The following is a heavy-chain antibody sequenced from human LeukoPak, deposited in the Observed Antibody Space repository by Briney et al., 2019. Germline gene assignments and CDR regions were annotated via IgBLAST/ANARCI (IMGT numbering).Heavy chain of an antibody. CDR1: GFTFSDYG. CDR3: AFYPSGSYGKYFQH. V-gene: IGHV3-30*03. Sequence: GGSLRLSCAASGFTFSDYGMHWVRQAPGKGLEWVAVISYDGSNKYYADSVKGRFTISRDNSKNTLYLQMNSLRAEDTAVYYYAFYPSGSYGKYFQHWGQGTLVTVSS. J-gene: IGHJ1*01. D-gene: IGHD1-26*01. CDR2: ISYDGSNK.